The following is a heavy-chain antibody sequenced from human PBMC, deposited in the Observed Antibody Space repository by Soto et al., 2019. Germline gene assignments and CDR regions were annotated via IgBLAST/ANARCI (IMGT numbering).Heavy chain of an antibody. V-gene: IGHV1-18*01. CDR3: ARDPSQYGDYHAGY. CDR2: ISAYNGNT. J-gene: IGHJ4*02. D-gene: IGHD4-17*01. CDR1: GYTFTSYG. Sequence: ASVKVSCKASGYTFTSYGISWVRQAPGQGLEWMGWISAYNGNTNYAQKLQGRVTMTTDTSTSTAYMELRSLRSDDTAVYYCARDPSQYGDYHAGYWGQGTLVTVSS.